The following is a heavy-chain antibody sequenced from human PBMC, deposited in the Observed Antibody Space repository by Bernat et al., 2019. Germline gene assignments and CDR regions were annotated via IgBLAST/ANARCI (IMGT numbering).Heavy chain of an antibody. CDR1: GFTFSSYA. D-gene: IGHD6-13*01. CDR3: ARDIAEYSSSWKNYYYNGMDV. CDR2: ISYDGSNK. V-gene: IGHV3-30-3*01. J-gene: IGHJ6*02. Sequence: QVQLVESGGGVVQPGRSLRLSCAASGFTFSSYAMHWVRQAPGKGLEWVAVISYDGSNKYYADSVKGRFTISRDNSKNTLYLQMNSLRAEDTAVYYCARDIAEYSSSWKNYYYNGMDVWGQGTTVTVSS.